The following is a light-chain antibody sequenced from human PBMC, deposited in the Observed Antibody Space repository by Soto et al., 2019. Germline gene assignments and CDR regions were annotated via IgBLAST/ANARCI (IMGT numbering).Light chain of an antibody. Sequence: QSALTQPASVSGSPGQSITISCTGTSSDVGGYNYVSWYQQHPGKAPKLMIYEVSNRPSGVSNGFSGSKSGNTASLTISGLQAEDEADYYCSSYTSSSTLVFGSGTKLTV. CDR3: SSYTSSSTLV. V-gene: IGLV2-14*01. J-gene: IGLJ1*01. CDR1: SSDVGGYNY. CDR2: EVS.